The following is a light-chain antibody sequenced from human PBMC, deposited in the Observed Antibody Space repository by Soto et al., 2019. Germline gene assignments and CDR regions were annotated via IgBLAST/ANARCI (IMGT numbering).Light chain of an antibody. CDR3: SSYGGSNKLL. V-gene: IGLV2-8*01. CDR1: SRDIGGYDF. Sequence: QSALTQPPSASGSPGQSVTISCTGTSRDIGGYDFVSWYQQHPGKAPKLLIYDVIKRPSGVPDRFSGSKSGNTASLTVSGLQTDDEADYYCSSYGGSNKLLFGGGTKLTVL. CDR2: DVI. J-gene: IGLJ2*01.